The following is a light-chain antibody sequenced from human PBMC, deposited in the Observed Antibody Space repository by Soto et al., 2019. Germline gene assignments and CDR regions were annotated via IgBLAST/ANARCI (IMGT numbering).Light chain of an antibody. CDR1: QGVGSNL. CDR2: GAS. CDR3: QQYNTSPRT. V-gene: IGKV3-20*01. J-gene: IGKJ1*01. Sequence: EIVLTQSPVTLSLSPGERATLSCTASQGVGSNLLAWYQQKRGQAPRLLIYGASNRATGIPDRFSGSGSGIDFTLTISRLEPEDFAVYYCQQYNTSPRTFGQGTKV.